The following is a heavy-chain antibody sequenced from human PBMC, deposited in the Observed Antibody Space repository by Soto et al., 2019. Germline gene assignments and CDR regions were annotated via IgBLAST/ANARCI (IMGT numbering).Heavy chain of an antibody. D-gene: IGHD3-3*01. V-gene: IGHV3-30*18. J-gene: IGHJ6*02. CDR3: AKDLDDFWSGYYRTLWSYGMDV. CDR1: GFTFSSYG. CDR2: ISYDGSNK. Sequence: GSLRLSCAASGFTFSSYGMHWVRQAPGKGLEWVAVISYDGSNKYYADSVKGRSTISRDNSKNTLYLQMNSLRAEDTAVYYCAKDLDDFWSGYYRTLWSYGMDVWGQGTTVTVSS.